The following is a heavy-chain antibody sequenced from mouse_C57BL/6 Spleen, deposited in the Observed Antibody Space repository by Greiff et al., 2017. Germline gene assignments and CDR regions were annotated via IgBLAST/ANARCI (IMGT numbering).Heavy chain of an antibody. D-gene: IGHD3-2*02. CDR3: TVGWGVAY. Sequence: EVQLVESGGGLVQPGGSMKLSCVASGFTFSNYWMNWVRQSPEKGLEWVAQIRLKSDNYATHYAESVKGRFTISRDDSKSSVYLQMNNLRAEDTGIYYCTVGWGVAYWGQGTLVTVAA. CDR2: IRLKSDNYAT. V-gene: IGHV6-3*01. CDR1: GFTFSNYW. J-gene: IGHJ3*01.